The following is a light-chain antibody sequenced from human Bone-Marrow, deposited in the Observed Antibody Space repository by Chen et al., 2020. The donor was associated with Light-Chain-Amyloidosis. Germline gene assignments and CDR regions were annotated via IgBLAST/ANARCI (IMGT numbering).Light chain of an antibody. Sequence: SYVLTQPPSVSVAPGQTATITCGGNNIGRKSGHWYQQKPGQAPVLAVYGDSDRPSGIPERFSGANSGNTATLTIDRVEAGDEADYYCQLWDSSSDHVVFGGGTKLPVL. CDR3: QLWDSSSDHVV. CDR2: GDS. CDR1: NIGRKS. V-gene: IGLV3-21*02. J-gene: IGLJ2*01.